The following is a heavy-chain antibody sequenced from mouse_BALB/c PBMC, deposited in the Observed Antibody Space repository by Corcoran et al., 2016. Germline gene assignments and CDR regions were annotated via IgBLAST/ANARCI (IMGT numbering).Heavy chain of an antibody. CDR3: ARRYYGYDGGFAY. D-gene: IGHD2-2*01. J-gene: IGHJ3*01. CDR2: IYWDDDK. CDR1: GFSLSTSGMG. Sequence: QVTLKESGPGILQPSQTLSLTCSFSGFSLSTSGMGVSWIRQPSGKGLEWLAHIYWDDDKRYNPSLKSRLTISKDTSRNQVFLKITSVDTADTATYYCARRYYGYDGGFAYWGQGTLVTVSA. V-gene: IGHV8-12*01.